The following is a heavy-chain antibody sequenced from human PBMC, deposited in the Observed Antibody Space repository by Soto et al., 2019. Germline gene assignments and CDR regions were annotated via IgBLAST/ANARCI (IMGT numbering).Heavy chain of an antibody. CDR1: GYTFTSYG. CDR2: ISAYNGNT. Sequence: GASVKVSCKASGYTFTSYGISWVRQAPGQGLEWMGWISAYNGNTNYAQKLQGRVTMTTDTSTSTAYLELSSLRSEDTAVYYCATHREGATYYFDYWGQGTLVTVSS. D-gene: IGHD1-26*01. V-gene: IGHV1-18*04. J-gene: IGHJ4*02. CDR3: ATHREGATYYFDY.